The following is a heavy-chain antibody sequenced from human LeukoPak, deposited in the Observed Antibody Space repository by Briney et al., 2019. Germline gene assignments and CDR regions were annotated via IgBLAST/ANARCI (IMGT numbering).Heavy chain of an antibody. Sequence: ASVKVSCKTSGYTFTSYGISWVRQAPGQGLEWMGWISAYNGNTNYAQKLQGRVTMTTDTSTSTAYMELRSLRSDDTAVYYCARDPYGYCTNGVCYTRFDYWGQGTLVTVSS. V-gene: IGHV1-18*01. D-gene: IGHD2-8*01. CDR2: ISAYNGNT. CDR3: ARDPYGYCTNGVCYTRFDY. CDR1: GYTFTSYG. J-gene: IGHJ4*02.